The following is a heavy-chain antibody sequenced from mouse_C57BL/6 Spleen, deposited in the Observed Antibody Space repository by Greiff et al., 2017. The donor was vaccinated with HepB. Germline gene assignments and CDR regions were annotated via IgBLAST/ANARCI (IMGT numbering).Heavy chain of an antibody. J-gene: IGHJ4*01. CDR2: ISYDGRN. V-gene: IGHV3-6*01. CDR1: GYSITSGYY. CDR3: ASYAMDY. Sequence: DVHLVESGPGLVKPSQSLSLTCSVTGYSITSGYYWNWIRQFPGNKLEWMGYISYDGRNNYNPSLKNRISITRDTSKNQFFLKLNSVTTEDTATYYCASYAMDYWGQGTSVTVSS.